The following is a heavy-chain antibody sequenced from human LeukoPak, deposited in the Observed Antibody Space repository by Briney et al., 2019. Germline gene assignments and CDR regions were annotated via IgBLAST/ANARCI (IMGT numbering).Heavy chain of an antibody. D-gene: IGHD6-19*01. Sequence: GGSVRLSCADSGFSFSSSWMSWVRQAPGKGLEWVANIKQDGSDKYYVDSVKGRFTISRDNARNSLYLQMNSLRAEDTAVYYCTLVQVAGVFDYWGQGTLVTVSS. CDR2: IKQDGSDK. CDR1: GFSFSSSW. CDR3: TLVQVAGVFDY. V-gene: IGHV3-7*03. J-gene: IGHJ4*02.